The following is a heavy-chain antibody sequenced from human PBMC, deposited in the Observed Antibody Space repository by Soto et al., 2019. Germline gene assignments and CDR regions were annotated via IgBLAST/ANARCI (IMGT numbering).Heavy chain of an antibody. CDR1: GFTFSSYS. D-gene: IGHD2-15*01. CDR2: ISSSSSTI. V-gene: IGHV3-48*01. CDR3: ARVEILLAMDV. Sequence: EVQVVESGGCLVQPGGSLRLSCAASGFTFSSYSMNWVRQAPGKGLEWVSYISSSSSTIYYADSVKGRFTISRDNAKNSLYLQMNSLRAEDTAVYYCARVEILLAMDVWGQGTTVTVSS. J-gene: IGHJ6*02.